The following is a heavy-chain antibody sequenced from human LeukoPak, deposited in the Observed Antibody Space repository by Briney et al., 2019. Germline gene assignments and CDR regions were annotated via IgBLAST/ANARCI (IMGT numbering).Heavy chain of an antibody. D-gene: IGHD1-26*01. J-gene: IGHJ4*02. CDR3: ARNEGSI. Sequence: PGGSLRLSCAASGFTFDDYTMHWVRQAPGKGLEWVSLISWDGGSTYYADSVKGRFTISRDNAKNSLYLQMDSLRAEETADYYCARNEGSIWGQGTLVTVSS. CDR1: GFTFDDYT. CDR2: ISWDGGST. V-gene: IGHV3-43*01.